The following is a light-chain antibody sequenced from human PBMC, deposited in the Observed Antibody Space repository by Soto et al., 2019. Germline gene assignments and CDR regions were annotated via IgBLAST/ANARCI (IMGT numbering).Light chain of an antibody. V-gene: IGKV3-15*01. CDR2: DAS. J-gene: IGKJ4*01. CDR1: QSVNSN. Sequence: EIMMTQSPATLSVSPGERATLSCRASQSVNSNLAWYRQKPGQAPRLLISDASTRATGVPARFSGSGSRTEFTLTISSLQSEDSGIYYCQQYNFWPPLTFGGGTKVEIK. CDR3: QQYNFWPPLT.